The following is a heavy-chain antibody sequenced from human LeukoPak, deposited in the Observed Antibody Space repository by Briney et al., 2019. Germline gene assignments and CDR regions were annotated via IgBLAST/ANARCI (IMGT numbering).Heavy chain of an antibody. D-gene: IGHD3-10*01. CDR3: ARGQGSGYYYYYYMDV. CDR1: GFTFSSYW. V-gene: IGHV3-74*01. CDR2: IKRDGSSP. J-gene: IGHJ6*03. Sequence: GGSLRLSCAASGFTFSSYWMHWIRHAPGKGLVWVSRIKRDGSSPAYADSVKGRFTISRDNAKNTLYLQMNSLRAEDTAVYYCARGQGSGYYYYYYMDVWGKGTTVTISS.